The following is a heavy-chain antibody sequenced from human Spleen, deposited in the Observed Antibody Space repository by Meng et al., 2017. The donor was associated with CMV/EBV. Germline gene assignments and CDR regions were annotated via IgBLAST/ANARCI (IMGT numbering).Heavy chain of an antibody. CDR1: TNGVG. Sequence: TNGVGGGWIRQPPGKALEWLAVTYWNDDKRYSSSLKSRLTISKDTSKNQVVLRMTDMDPLDTGTYYCAHRRQYYDFWSGSYPDYFDFWGQGILVTVSS. CDR2: TYWNDDK. D-gene: IGHD3-3*01. CDR3: AHRRQYYDFWSGSYPDYFDF. V-gene: IGHV2-5*01. J-gene: IGHJ4*02.